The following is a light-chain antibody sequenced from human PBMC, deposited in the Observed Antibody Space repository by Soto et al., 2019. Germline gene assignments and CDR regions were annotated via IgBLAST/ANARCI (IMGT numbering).Light chain of an antibody. CDR1: QSISSY. V-gene: IGKV1-39*01. J-gene: IGKJ1*01. Sequence: DIQMTQSPSSLSASVGDRVTITCRASQSISSYLNWYQQKPGKAPKLLIYAASSLQSGVPSRFSGSGSGTDFTLTISSLQHEDVATYYCQQRYSTRTWTFGRGTKVEIK. CDR3: QQRYSTRTWT. CDR2: AAS.